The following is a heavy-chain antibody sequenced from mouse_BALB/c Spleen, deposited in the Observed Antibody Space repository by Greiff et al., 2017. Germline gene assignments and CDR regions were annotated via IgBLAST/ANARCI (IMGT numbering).Heavy chain of an antibody. V-gene: IGHV1S29*02. D-gene: IGHD2-3*01. J-gene: IGHJ4*01. CDR2: IYPYNGGT. CDR1: GYTFTDYN. CDR3: ARSLYEYDPMDY. Sequence: VQLQQSGPELVKPGASVKISCKASGYTFTDYNMHWVKQSHGKSLEWIGYIYPYNGGTGYNQKFKSKATLTVDNSSSTAYMELRSLTSEDSAVYYCARSLYEYDPMDYWGQGTSVTVSS.